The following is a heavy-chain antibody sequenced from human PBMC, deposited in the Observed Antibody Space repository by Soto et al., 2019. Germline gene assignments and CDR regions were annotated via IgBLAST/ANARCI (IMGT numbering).Heavy chain of an antibody. CDR1: GGSIGSSSYY. CDR2: IFYSGNT. CDR3: ARHWALGPPPDY. D-gene: IGHD3-16*01. J-gene: IGHJ4*02. V-gene: IGHV4-39*01. Sequence: PSETLSLTCTVSGGSIGSSSYYWGWIRQSPGKGLEWIGSIFYSGNTFYNPSLKSRLTISVDTSMNQFSLKLSSVTAADTAVYYCARHWALGPPPDYWGQGTLVTVSS.